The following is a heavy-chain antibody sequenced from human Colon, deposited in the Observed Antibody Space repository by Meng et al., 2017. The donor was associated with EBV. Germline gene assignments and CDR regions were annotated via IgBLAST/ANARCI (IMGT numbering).Heavy chain of an antibody. V-gene: IGHV4-39*01. D-gene: IGHD4-23*01. CDR1: GGPISRTGTC. CDR2: QCHADDT. J-gene: IGHJ4*02. CDR3: ARHTFSGNPGGIDS. Sequence: LRLRESGLGLVKPSETLSLTCTVSGGPISRTGTCGGWIRQPPGKGLEWIGSQCHADDTYYNPSLMGRVTISVDTSKNQVSLKLTSVTAADTSIYYCARHTFSGNPGGIDSWGQGILVTVSS.